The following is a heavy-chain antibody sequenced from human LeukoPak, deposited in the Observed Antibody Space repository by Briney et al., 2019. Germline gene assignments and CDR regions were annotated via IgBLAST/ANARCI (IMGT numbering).Heavy chain of an antibody. CDR1: GYTFTGYY. D-gene: IGHD2-2*01. CDR3: AKTHRYCSSTSCYLPYYYYYMDV. Sequence: ASVKVSCKASGYTFTGYYMHWVRQAPGQRLEWMGWINPNSGGTNYAQKFQGRVTMTRDTSISTAYMELSRLRSDDTAFYYCAKTHRYCSSTSCYLPYYYYYMDVWGKGTTVTVSS. J-gene: IGHJ6*03. V-gene: IGHV1-2*02. CDR2: INPNSGGT.